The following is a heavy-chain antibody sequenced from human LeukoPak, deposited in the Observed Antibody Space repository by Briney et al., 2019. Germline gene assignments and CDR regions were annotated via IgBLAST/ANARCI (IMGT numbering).Heavy chain of an antibody. CDR1: GVSITNYY. J-gene: IGHJ5*02. CDR2: IYDSGST. V-gene: IGHV4-4*07. CDR3: ARASLPDFKTSEDRFDP. Sequence: SETLSLTCTVSGVSITNYYWHWIRQPAGKGLEWIGRIYDSGSTDYNPSLKSRVTMSVDTSKKQFSLRLSSMTAADTAVYYCARASLPDFKTSEDRFDPWGQGTLVTVSS. D-gene: IGHD3-3*01.